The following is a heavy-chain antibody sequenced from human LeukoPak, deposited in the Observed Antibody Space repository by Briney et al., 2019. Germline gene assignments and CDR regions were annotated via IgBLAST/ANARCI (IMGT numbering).Heavy chain of an antibody. D-gene: IGHD3-22*01. Sequence: GGSLRLSCAASGFTFSNYAMSWVRQAPGKGLEWVSTTRGSGGSTYYADSVKGRFTISRDNSKNTLYLQMNSLRAEDTAVYYCAKDGAMIVVVIGRNAFDIWGQGTMVTVSS. J-gene: IGHJ3*02. CDR1: GFTFSNYA. CDR2: TRGSGGST. CDR3: AKDGAMIVVVIGRNAFDI. V-gene: IGHV3-23*01.